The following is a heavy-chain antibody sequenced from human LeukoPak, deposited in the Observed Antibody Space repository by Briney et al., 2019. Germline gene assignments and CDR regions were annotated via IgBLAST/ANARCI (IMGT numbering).Heavy chain of an antibody. V-gene: IGHV3-7*01. CDR3: ARIMNSSPDC. J-gene: IGHJ4*02. D-gene: IGHD6-13*01. CDR1: GFIFSGAW. Sequence: GGSLRLSCAASGFIFSGAWMSWVRQAPGKGLEWVANTKEDGSEKHYVDSVNGRFTISRDNAKNSVYLQMNSLRAEDTAVYYCARIMNSSPDCWGQGTLVTVSS. CDR2: TKEDGSEK.